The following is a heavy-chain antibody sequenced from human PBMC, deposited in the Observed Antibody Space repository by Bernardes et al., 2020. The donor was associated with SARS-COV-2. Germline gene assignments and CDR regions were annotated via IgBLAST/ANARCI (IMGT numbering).Heavy chain of an antibody. CDR1: GGPMNEDNYY. Sequence: SETLSLTCSVSGGPMNEDNYYWVWIRQHPGTGLEWLAYISDNGGPYYNPSLKSRGTMSMDTSKNQFSLKLTSVTAADTGVYYCARAPDPRRDGVNWSWWLDPRGQGTLVTVSA. D-gene: IGHD3-3*01. CDR3: ARAPDPRRDGVNWSWWLDP. V-gene: IGHV4-31*03. CDR2: ISDNGGP. J-gene: IGHJ5*02.